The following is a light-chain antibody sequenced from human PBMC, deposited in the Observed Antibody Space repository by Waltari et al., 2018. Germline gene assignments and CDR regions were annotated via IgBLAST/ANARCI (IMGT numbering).Light chain of an antibody. CDR1: QSVSRY. Sequence: EIVLTQSPVTLSLSPGERATLSCRASQSVSRYLAWYQQKPGQAPRLLIYDTCSRASGIPARFSGSGSGTDFTLTISSLEPEDFAVYYCLHRSNWPPLFTFGPGTKVDIK. CDR2: DTC. J-gene: IGKJ3*01. CDR3: LHRSNWPPLFT. V-gene: IGKV3-11*01.